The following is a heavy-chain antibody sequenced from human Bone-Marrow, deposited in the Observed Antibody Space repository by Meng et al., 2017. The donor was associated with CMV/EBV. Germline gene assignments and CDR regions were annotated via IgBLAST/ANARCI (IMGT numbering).Heavy chain of an antibody. V-gene: IGHV3-7*03. CDR3: ASSSTTTYYYYGMDV. J-gene: IGHJ6*02. CDR1: GFTFSSYW. Sequence: GESLKISCAASGFTFSSYWMSWVRQAPGKGLEWVANIKQDGSEKYYADSVKGRFTFSRDNSKNTLYLQMNSLRAEDTAVYYCASSSTTTYYYYGMDVWGQGTTVTVSS. D-gene: IGHD1-26*01. CDR2: IKQDGSEK.